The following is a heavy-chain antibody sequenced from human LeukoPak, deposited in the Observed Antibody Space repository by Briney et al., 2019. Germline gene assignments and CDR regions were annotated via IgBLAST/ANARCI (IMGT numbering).Heavy chain of an antibody. Sequence: GGSLRLSCAASGFTFSSYAMSWVRQAPGKGLEWVAVISYDGRNEYYADSVKGRFTISRDISKNTVYLQMNSLRPEDTAVYYCARGGDSWSGYSYGMDVWGQGTTVTVSS. D-gene: IGHD3-3*01. CDR2: ISYDGRNE. CDR3: ARGGDSWSGYSYGMDV. J-gene: IGHJ6*02. CDR1: GFTFSSYA. V-gene: IGHV3-30*04.